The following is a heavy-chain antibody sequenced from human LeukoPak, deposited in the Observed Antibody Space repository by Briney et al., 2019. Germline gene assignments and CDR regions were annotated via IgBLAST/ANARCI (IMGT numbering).Heavy chain of an antibody. D-gene: IGHD3-9*01. CDR2: ISSSSSYI. CDR3: ARDLRSDWNYYYGMDV. V-gene: IGHV3-21*01. CDR1: GFTFSSYS. Sequence: NPGGSLRLSCAASGFTFSSYSMNWVRQAPGKGLEWVSSISSSSSYIYYADSVKGRFTISRDNAKNSQYLQMNSLRAEDTAVYYCARDLRSDWNYYYGMDVWGKGTTVTVSS. J-gene: IGHJ6*04.